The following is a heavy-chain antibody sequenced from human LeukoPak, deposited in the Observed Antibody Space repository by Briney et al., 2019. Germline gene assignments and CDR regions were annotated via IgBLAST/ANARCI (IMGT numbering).Heavy chain of an antibody. CDR2: IHYGGTT. Sequence: PSETLSPTRIVSGDSISSHYWNWIPQPPGKGLEGIGFIHYGGTTNYLPSLKSRISISVHTSKTQFSLTLTAVTAADTAVYYCARGHFGEKLDWGQGTLDTVTS. CDR1: GDSISSHY. J-gene: IGHJ4*02. D-gene: IGHD3-10*01. V-gene: IGHV4-59*11. CDR3: ARGHFGEKLD.